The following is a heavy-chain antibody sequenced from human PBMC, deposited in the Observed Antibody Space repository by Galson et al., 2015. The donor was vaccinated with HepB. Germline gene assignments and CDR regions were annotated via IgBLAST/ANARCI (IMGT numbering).Heavy chain of an antibody. CDR3: VRDWGGLNA. CDR1: GDSVSNNNAA. Sequence: CAISGDSVSNNNAAWNWIRQPPSRGLEWLGRTYYRSKWYNDYLESVKSRVTINPDTSKNQFSLQLNSVTPEDTAVYYCVRDWGGLNAWGQGTLVTVAS. D-gene: IGHD3-16*01. J-gene: IGHJ5*02. V-gene: IGHV6-1*01. CDR2: TYYRSKWYN.